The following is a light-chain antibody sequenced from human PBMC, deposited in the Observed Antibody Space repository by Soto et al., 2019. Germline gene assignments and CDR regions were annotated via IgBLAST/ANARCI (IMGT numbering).Light chain of an antibody. CDR3: TSYTSISTYV. J-gene: IGLJ1*01. CDR1: SSDVGNCNC. V-gene: IGLV2-14*01. CDR2: EVS. Sequence: QSALTQPASVPGSPGQSITISCTGASSDVGNCNCVSWYQQHPGKAPKLMIYEVSNRPSGVSDRFSGSKAGNTASLTISGLLAEDEADYYCTSYTSISTYVFGTGTKLTVL.